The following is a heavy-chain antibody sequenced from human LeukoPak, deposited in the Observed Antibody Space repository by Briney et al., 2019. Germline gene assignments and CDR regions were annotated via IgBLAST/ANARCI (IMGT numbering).Heavy chain of an antibody. CDR1: GGSFSGYY. Sequence: SETLSLTCAVYGGSFSGYYWSWIRQPPGKGLEWIGEINHSGSTNYNPSLKSRVTISVDTSKNQFSLKLSSVTVADTAVYYCARVSGYGRGNWFDPWGQGTLVTVSS. CDR2: INHSGST. J-gene: IGHJ5*02. D-gene: IGHD3-22*01. CDR3: ARVSGYGRGNWFDP. V-gene: IGHV4-34*01.